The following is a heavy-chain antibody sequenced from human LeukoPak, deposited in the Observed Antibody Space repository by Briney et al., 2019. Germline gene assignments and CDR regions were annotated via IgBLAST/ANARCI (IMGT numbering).Heavy chain of an antibody. CDR1: GGSLSSYY. CDR3: ARGSIAAAGTSPFDY. Sequence: SETLSLTCTVSGGSLSSYYWSWIRQPPGKGLEWIGYIYYSGSTNYNPSLKSRVTISVDTSKNQFSLKLSSVTAADTAVYYCARGSIAAAGTSPFDYWGQGTLVTVSS. J-gene: IGHJ4*02. D-gene: IGHD6-13*01. CDR2: IYYSGST. V-gene: IGHV4-59*01.